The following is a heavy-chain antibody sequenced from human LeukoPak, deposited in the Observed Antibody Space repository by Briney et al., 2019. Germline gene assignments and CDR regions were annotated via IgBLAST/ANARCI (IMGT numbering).Heavy chain of an antibody. V-gene: IGHV4-61*02. CDR3: ARGVPRYCRGGSCDLGVVDY. CDR2: IYTSGST. D-gene: IGHD2-15*01. Sequence: PSQTLSLTCTVSGGSISSGSYYWSWIRQPAGKGLEWIGRIYTSGSTNYNPSLKSRVTISVDTSKNQFSLKLSSVTAADTAVYYCARGVPRYCRGGSCDLGVVDYWGQGTLVTVSS. J-gene: IGHJ4*02. CDR1: GGSISSGSYY.